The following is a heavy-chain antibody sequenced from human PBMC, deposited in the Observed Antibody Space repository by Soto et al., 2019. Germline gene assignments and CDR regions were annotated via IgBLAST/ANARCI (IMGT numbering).Heavy chain of an antibody. CDR3: AKDTWRNSDLGYYYYMDV. J-gene: IGHJ6*03. CDR1: GFTFDAYA. Sequence: EVQLVESRGGLVQPGRSLRLTCAASGFTFDAYAMHWVRQAPGKGLEWVSGISWNSGSIGYADSVKGRFTISRDNAKNSLYLQMNSLRAEDTALYYCAKDTWRNSDLGYYYYMDVCGKGTTVTVSS. CDR2: ISWNSGSI. V-gene: IGHV3-9*01. D-gene: IGHD7-27*01.